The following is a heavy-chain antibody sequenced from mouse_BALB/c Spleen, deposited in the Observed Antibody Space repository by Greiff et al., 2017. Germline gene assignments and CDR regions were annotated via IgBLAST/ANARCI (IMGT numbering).Heavy chain of an antibody. CDR3: ARHRYDVWFAY. CDR2: ISSGGGST. Sequence: EVQVVESGGGLVKPGGSLKLSCAASGFAFSSYDMSWVRQTPEKRLEWVAYISSGGGSTYYPDTVKGRFTISRDNAKNTLYLQMSSLKSEDTAMYYCARHRYDVWFAYWGQGTLVTVSA. J-gene: IGHJ3*01. V-gene: IGHV5-12-1*01. CDR1: GFAFSSYD. D-gene: IGHD2-14*01.